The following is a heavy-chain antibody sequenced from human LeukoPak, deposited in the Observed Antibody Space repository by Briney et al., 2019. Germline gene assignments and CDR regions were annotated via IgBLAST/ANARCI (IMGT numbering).Heavy chain of an antibody. CDR3: ARWGSWYWFDP. CDR1: GGSISSYY. J-gene: IGHJ5*02. CDR2: IYYSGST. Sequence: SETLSLTCTVSGGSISSYYWSWIRQPPGKGLEWIGYIYYSGSTNYNPSLKSRVTISVDTSKNQFSLKLSSVTAADTAVYYCARWGSWYWFDPWGQGTLVTVSS. V-gene: IGHV4-59*01. D-gene: IGHD6-13*01.